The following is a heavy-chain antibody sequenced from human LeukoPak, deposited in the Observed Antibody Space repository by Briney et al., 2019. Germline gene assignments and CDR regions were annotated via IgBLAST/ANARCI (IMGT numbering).Heavy chain of an antibody. D-gene: IGHD2-2*01. CDR2: INHSGST. Sequence: SETLSLTCAVSGGSISSSSYYWGWIRQPPGKGLEWIGEINHSGSTNYNPSLKSRVTISVDTSKNQFSLKLSSVTAADTAVYYCAILPGKEVVPAATSGDYWGQGTLVTVSS. CDR3: AILPGKEVVPAATSGDY. CDR1: GGSISSSSYY. J-gene: IGHJ4*02. V-gene: IGHV4-39*07.